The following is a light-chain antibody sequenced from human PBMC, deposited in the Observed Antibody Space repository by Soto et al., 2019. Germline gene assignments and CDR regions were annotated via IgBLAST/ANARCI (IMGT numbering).Light chain of an antibody. J-gene: IGKJ2*01. CDR1: QSVSSS. Sequence: EIVMTQSPATLSVSPGDTATLSCRASQSVSSSLAWFQQKPGQAPRLLIYGASTRATDIPARFSGSGSGTDSTLIISSLQSEDFAVYYCQQYDTWPPENTSGQGTKLEIK. CDR2: GAS. V-gene: IGKV3-15*01. CDR3: QQYDTWPPENT.